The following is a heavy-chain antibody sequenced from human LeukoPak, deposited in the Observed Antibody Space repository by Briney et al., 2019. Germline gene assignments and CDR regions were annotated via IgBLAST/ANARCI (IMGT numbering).Heavy chain of an antibody. J-gene: IGHJ4*02. V-gene: IGHV4-4*02. Sequence: PSETLSLTCGASGGSISSTNWWTWVRQPPGEGLEWIGEVHLSGRTNYNPSLEGRVTMSVDMSENHISLKLTSVTAADTAVYYCAREGGPYRPLDYSGQGTLVTVSS. CDR1: GGSISSTNW. CDR3: AREGGPYRPLDY. CDR2: VHLSGRT.